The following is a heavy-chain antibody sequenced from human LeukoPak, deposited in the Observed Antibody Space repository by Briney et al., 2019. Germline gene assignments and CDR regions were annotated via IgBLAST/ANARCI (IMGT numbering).Heavy chain of an antibody. V-gene: IGHV4-39*07. D-gene: IGHD5-18*01. Sequence: SPSETLSLTCTVSGGSISSSSYYWGWIRQPPGKGLEWIGSIYYSGSTYYNPSLKSRVTISVDTSKNQFSLKLSSVTAADTAVYYCASIKAMVTYYYYYYYMHVWGKGTTVTVSS. CDR2: IYYSGST. J-gene: IGHJ6*03. CDR1: GGSISSSSYY. CDR3: ASIKAMVTYYYYYYYMHV.